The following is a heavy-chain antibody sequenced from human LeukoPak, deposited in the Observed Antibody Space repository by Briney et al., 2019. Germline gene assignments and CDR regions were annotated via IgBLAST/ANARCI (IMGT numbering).Heavy chain of an antibody. CDR3: ARGLRFLEWSFIDY. V-gene: IGHV3-20*04. D-gene: IGHD3-3*01. Sequence: AGGSLRLSCAASGFTFDDYGMSWVRQAPGKGLEWGSGINWNGGSTAYADSVKGRFTISSYNAKNYLYLQMNRLRAEATALYYCARGLRFLEWSFIDYWGQGPLVTVSS. CDR1: GFTFDDYG. J-gene: IGHJ4*02. CDR2: INWNGGST.